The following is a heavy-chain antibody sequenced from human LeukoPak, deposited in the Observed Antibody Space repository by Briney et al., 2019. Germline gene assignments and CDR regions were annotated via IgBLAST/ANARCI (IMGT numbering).Heavy chain of an antibody. V-gene: IGHV3-23*01. CDR1: GFTFSSYG. CDR3: ASRVQLVPYYFDY. D-gene: IGHD6-13*01. J-gene: IGHJ4*02. Sequence: PGGSLRLSCAASGFTFSSYGMHWVRQAPGKGLEWVSAISGSGGSTYYADSVKGRFTISRDNSKNTLYLQMNSLRAEDTAVYYCASRVQLVPYYFDYWGQGTLVTVSS. CDR2: ISGSGGST.